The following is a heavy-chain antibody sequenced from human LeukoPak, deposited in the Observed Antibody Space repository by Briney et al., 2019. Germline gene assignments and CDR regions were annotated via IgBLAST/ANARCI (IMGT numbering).Heavy chain of an antibody. Sequence: ASVKVSCKTSGYTFTSYFMHWVRQAPGQGLEWVGIINPSGGSTSYAQKFQGRVTMTRDTSTSTVYMELSSLRSEDTAVYYCARGVAYCGGDCYYRGVYFDYWGQGTLVTVSS. D-gene: IGHD2-21*02. J-gene: IGHJ4*02. V-gene: IGHV1-46*01. CDR1: GYTFTSYF. CDR3: ARGVAYCGGDCYYRGVYFDY. CDR2: INPSGGST.